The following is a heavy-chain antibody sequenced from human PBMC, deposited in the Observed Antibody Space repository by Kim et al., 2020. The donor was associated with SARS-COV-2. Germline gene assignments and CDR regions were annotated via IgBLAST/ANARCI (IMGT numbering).Heavy chain of an antibody. CDR2: IYYSGNT. J-gene: IGHJ4*02. Sequence: SETLSLTCTVSGGSISSSRYYWTWIRQPPGKGLEWIGNIYYSGNTYYRPSLKSRVTISKDTSKNQFSLRLSSVTAADTGIYYCVRQGDGANSDYWGQGTLVSVSS. D-gene: IGHD4-17*01. CDR3: VRQGDGANSDY. CDR1: GGSISSSRYY. V-gene: IGHV4-39*01.